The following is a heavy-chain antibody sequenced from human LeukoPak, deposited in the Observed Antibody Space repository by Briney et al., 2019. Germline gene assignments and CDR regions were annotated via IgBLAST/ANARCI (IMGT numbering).Heavy chain of an antibody. CDR2: IYTNGIT. CDR3: ARDITVGGDGWFDP. CDR1: GGSISSGSYH. J-gene: IGHJ5*02. D-gene: IGHD6-19*01. Sequence: SETLSLTCTVSGGSISSGSYHWSWIRQPAGKGLEWIGRIYTNGITSYNPSLKSRVTMSVDTSKNQFSLKLSSVTAADTAVYYCARDITVGGDGWFDPWGQGTLVTVSS. V-gene: IGHV4-61*02.